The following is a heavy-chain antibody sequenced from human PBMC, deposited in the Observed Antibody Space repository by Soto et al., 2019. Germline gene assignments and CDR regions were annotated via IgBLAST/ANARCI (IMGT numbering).Heavy chain of an antibody. D-gene: IGHD2-15*01. V-gene: IGHV4-4*02. J-gene: IGHJ4*02. CDR3: ARVMGVASGGPLDF. CDR2: IYHSGNT. CDR1: GVSLTSPNR. Sequence: SLTCAVSGVSLTSPNRRSWLRRSPGKGLEWIGEIYHSGNTNYNPSLGTPVTISIDKSKNHFSLQLTSVTAADTAMYYCARVMGVASGGPLDFWGQGTLVTVSS.